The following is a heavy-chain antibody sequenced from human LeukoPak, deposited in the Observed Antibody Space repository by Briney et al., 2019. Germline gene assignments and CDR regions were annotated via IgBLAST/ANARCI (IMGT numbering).Heavy chain of an antibody. Sequence: GGSLRLSCAASGFTFSSYAMSWVRQAPGKGLEWVSAISGSGGSTYYADSVKGRFTISRDNSKNTLYLQMNSLRAEDTAVYYCAKPHPLSYHSSTSCYSNYFDYWGQGTLVTVSS. D-gene: IGHD2-2*01. CDR3: AKPHPLSYHSSTSCYSNYFDY. V-gene: IGHV3-23*01. CDR1: GFTFSSYA. CDR2: ISGSGGST. J-gene: IGHJ4*02.